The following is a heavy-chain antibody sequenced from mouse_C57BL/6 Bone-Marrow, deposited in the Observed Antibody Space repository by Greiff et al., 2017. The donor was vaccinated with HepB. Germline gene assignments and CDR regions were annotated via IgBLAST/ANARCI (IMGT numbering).Heavy chain of an antibody. D-gene: IGHD1-1*01. CDR1: GYTFTSYG. V-gene: IGHV1-81*01. J-gene: IGHJ4*01. CDR2: IYPRSGNT. CDR3: ARSSITTVVADYYAMDY. Sequence: QVQLQQSGAELARPGASVKLSCKASGYTFTSYGISWVKQRTGQGLEWIGEIYPRSGNTYYNEKFKGKATLTADKSSSTAYMELRSLTSEDSAVYFCARSSITTVVADYYAMDYWGQGTSVTVSS.